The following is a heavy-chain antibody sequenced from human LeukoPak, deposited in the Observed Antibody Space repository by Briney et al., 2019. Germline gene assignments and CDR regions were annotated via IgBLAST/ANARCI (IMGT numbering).Heavy chain of an antibody. CDR2: ISGSGGST. CDR1: GFTFSNYG. Sequence: GESLRLSCEASGFTFSNYGMSWVRQAPGKGLEWVSAISGSGGSTYYADSVKGRFTISRDNSKNTLYLQMNSLRAEDTAVYYCAKVLPYYYDSSGSGAFDIWGQGTMVTVSS. J-gene: IGHJ3*02. V-gene: IGHV3-23*01. CDR3: AKVLPYYYDSSGSGAFDI. D-gene: IGHD3-22*01.